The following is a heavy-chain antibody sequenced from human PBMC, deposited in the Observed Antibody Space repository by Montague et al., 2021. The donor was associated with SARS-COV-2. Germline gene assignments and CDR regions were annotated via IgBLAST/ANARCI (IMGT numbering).Heavy chain of an antibody. Sequence: CAISGDSVCSKIVTRNLNRHTPAIGFQQQRITYFRSKWNNDYAESVKSRITIDPDTSKHQFSLHLNSVTPEDTAVYYCARIPVGSKYYFDFWGKGNLVT. CDR1: GDSVCSKIVT. CDR3: ARIPVGSKYYFDF. V-gene: IGHV6-1*01. D-gene: IGHD2-2*01. CDR2: TYFRSKWNN. J-gene: IGHJ4*02.